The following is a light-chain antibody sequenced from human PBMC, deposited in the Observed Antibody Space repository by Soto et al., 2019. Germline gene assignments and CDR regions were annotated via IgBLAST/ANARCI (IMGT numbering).Light chain of an antibody. J-gene: IGLJ1*01. V-gene: IGLV1-51*01. Sequence: QFLLTHPPSVSSAPGHMVTISCSGSSSNIGGNSVSWYQQLPGTAPKLLIYDDNKRPSGIPDRFSGSKSGTSATLGITGFQTGDEADYYCGSWDSSLSAYVFGTGTKVTVL. CDR1: SSNIGGNS. CDR2: DDN. CDR3: GSWDSSLSAYV.